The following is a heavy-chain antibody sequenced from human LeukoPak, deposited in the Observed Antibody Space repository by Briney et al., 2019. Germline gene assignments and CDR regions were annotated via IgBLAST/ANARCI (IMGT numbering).Heavy chain of an antibody. V-gene: IGHV1-2*06. CDR1: GYTFTGYY. J-gene: IGHJ4*02. D-gene: IGHD2-2*01. CDR3: ARIFTLGYCSSTSCWKNSDY. CDR2: INPNSGGT. Sequence: GASVKVSCKASGYTFTGYYMHWVRQAPGQGLEWMGRINPNSGGTNYAQKFQGRVTMTRDTSISTAYMELSRLRSDDTAVYYRARIFTLGYCSSTSCWKNSDYWGQGTLVTVSS.